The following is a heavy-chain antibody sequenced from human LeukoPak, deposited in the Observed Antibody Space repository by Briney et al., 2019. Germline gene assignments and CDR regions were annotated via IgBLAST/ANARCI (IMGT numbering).Heavy chain of an antibody. CDR1: GYTFTGYY. Sequence: ASVKVSCNASGYTFTGYYMHWVRQAPGQGLEWMGWINPNSGGTNYAQKFQGRVTMTRDTSISTAYMELSRLRSDDTAVYYCARSRGKKSGYYNYWGQGTLVTVSS. CDR2: INPNSGGT. V-gene: IGHV1-2*02. J-gene: IGHJ4*02. CDR3: ARSRGKKSGYYNY. D-gene: IGHD3-3*01.